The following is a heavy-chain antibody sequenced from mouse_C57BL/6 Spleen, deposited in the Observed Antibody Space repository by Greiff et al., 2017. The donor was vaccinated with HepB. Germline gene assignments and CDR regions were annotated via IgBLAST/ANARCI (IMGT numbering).Heavy chain of an antibody. V-gene: IGHV1-5*01. CDR1: GYTFTSYW. J-gene: IGHJ4*01. CDR2: IYPGNGDT. D-gene: IGHD3-3*01. CDR3: TREEAGDAMDY. Sequence: EVQLEESGTVLARPGASVKMSCKTSGYTFTSYWMHWVKQRPGQGLEWIGAIYPGNGDTNYNQKFKGKAKLTADTSASTAYMELSSLTNEDSAVYYCTREEAGDAMDYWGQGTSVTVSS.